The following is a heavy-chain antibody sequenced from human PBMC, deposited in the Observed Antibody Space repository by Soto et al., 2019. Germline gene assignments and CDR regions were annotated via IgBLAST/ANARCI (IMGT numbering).Heavy chain of an antibody. CDR1: GGSFSGYY. D-gene: IGHD2-15*01. CDR3: ARGRISHYGMDV. J-gene: IGHJ6*02. V-gene: IGHV4-34*01. Sequence: SETLCRTCAVYGGSFSGYYWSWIRQPPGKGLEWIGEINHSGSTNYNPSLKSRVTISVDTSKNQFSLKLSSVTAADTAVYYCARGRISHYGMDVWGQGTTVT. CDR2: INHSGST.